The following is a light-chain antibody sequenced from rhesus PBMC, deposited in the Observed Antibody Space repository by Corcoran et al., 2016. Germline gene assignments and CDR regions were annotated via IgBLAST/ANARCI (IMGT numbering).Light chain of an antibody. CDR1: QGISDD. Sequence: DIQMTQSPSSLSASVGDRVTITCRASQGISDDLAWYQQKPGETPKLLIYEASSLQSGIPSRFSGRGSGTDFTLTISNLQPEDSATYYCQHYYSSPYSFGQGTKVEIK. J-gene: IGKJ2*01. V-gene: IGKV1-22*01. CDR3: QHYYSSPYS. CDR2: EAS.